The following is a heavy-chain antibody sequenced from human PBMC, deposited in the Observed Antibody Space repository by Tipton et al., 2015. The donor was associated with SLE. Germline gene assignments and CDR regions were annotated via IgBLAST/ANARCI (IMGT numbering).Heavy chain of an antibody. CDR2: INHGGIT. J-gene: IGHJ6*03. V-gene: IGHV4-34*01. CDR1: GFTFDDYG. CDR3: ARQRGDPYSYYLMDV. D-gene: IGHD3-16*01. Sequence: QLVQSGGGLVQSGRSLRLSCAASGFTFDDYGMHWARQAPGKGLEWVAEINHGGITNYNPSLKSRVTISIDRSKNQFSLKVRSVTAADTAVYYCARQRGDPYSYYLMDVWDKGATVTVSS.